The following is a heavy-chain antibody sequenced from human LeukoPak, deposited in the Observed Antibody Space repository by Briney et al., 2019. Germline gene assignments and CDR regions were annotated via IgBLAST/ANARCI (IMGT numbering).Heavy chain of an antibody. CDR2: IKQDGREK. CDR3: AREVSGSYYAFDY. CDR1: GFTFINYW. Sequence: GGSLRLSCAASGFTFINYWMSWVRQAPGKELEWVANIKQDGREKYYVDSVKGRFTISRDNEKNLLYLQMNSLRAEDTAVYYCAREVSGSYYAFDYWGQGTLVTVSS. D-gene: IGHD1-26*01. V-gene: IGHV3-7*01. J-gene: IGHJ4*02.